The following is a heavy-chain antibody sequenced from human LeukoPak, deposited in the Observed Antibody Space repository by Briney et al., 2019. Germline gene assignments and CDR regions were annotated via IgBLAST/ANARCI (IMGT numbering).Heavy chain of an antibody. D-gene: IGHD5-24*01. J-gene: IGHJ4*02. CDR2: ISSSSSYI. V-gene: IGHV3-21*01. CDR1: GFTFSGYS. CDR3: ASLVEMATIPERVGYFDY. Sequence: PGGSLRLSCAASGFTFSGYSMNWVRQAPGKGLEWVSSISSSSSYIYYADSVKGRFTISRDNAKNSLYLQMNSLRAEDTAVYYCASLVEMATIPERVGYFDYWGQGTLVTVSS.